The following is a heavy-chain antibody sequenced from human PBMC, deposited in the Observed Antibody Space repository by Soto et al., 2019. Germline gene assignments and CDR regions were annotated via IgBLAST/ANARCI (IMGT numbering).Heavy chain of an antibody. CDR2: INSDGSST. J-gene: IGHJ6*02. CDR3: AREGRGVVVPGGMDV. CDR1: GFTFSSYW. D-gene: IGHD2-2*01. V-gene: IGHV3-74*01. Sequence: GGSLRLSCAASGFTFSSYWMHWVRQAPGKGLVWVSRINSDGSSTSYADSVKGRFTISRDNAKNTLYLQMNSLRAEDTAVYYCAREGRGVVVPGGMDVWGQGTTVTVSS.